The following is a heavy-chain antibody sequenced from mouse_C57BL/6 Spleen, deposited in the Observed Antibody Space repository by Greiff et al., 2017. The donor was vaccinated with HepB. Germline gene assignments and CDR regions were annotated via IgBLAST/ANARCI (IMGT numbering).Heavy chain of an antibody. CDR2: ISDGGSYT. CDR3: ARNWVLYAMDY. D-gene: IGHD4-1*01. J-gene: IGHJ4*01. V-gene: IGHV5-4*03. Sequence: EVKLVESGGGLVKPGGSLKLSCAASGFTFSSYAMSWVRQTPEKRLEWVATISDGGSYTYYPDNVKGRFTISRDNAKNNLYLQMSHLKSEDTAMYYCARNWVLYAMDYWGQRTSVTVSS. CDR1: GFTFSSYA.